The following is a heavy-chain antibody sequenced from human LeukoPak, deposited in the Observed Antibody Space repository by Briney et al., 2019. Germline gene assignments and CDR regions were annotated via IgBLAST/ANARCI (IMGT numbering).Heavy chain of an antibody. Sequence: GASVKVSCKASGHTFTGYYMHWVRQTPGQGLEWMGWINPNSGGTNYAQKFQGRVTMTRDTSISTAYMELSRLRSDDTAVYYCARGYCSGGSCSATWYYYMDVWGKGTTVTISS. D-gene: IGHD2-15*01. J-gene: IGHJ6*03. CDR2: INPNSGGT. CDR1: GHTFTGYY. CDR3: ARGYCSGGSCSATWYYYMDV. V-gene: IGHV1-2*02.